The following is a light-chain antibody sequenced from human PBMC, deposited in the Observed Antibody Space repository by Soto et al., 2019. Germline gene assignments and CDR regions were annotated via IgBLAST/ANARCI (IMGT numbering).Light chain of an antibody. J-gene: IGKJ4*01. Sequence: DIQMTQSPSSVSASVGDRVTITCRASQGLGVWLGWYQQKPGKAPQLLIFGASGLQTGVPSRFSVSGSGTEFTLTISSLQPEDFATYYCQQAYSFPLTFGGGTKVDIK. V-gene: IGKV1-12*01. CDR3: QQAYSFPLT. CDR2: GAS. CDR1: QGLGVW.